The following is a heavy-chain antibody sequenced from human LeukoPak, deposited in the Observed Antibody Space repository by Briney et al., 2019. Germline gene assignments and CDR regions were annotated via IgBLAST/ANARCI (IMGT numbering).Heavy chain of an antibody. CDR1: GGSISGYY. CDR3: ARYDNSGSALEN. CDR2: IHYSGSS. V-gene: IGHV4-59*01. Sequence: SETLSLTCTVSGGSISGYYWGWIRQPPGKGLEWIAYIHYSGSSKYSPSLKSRVTTSVGMPKNQFSLKLSSVTAADTAVYYCARYDNSGSALENWGQGTLVTVSS. J-gene: IGHJ4*02. D-gene: IGHD3-22*01.